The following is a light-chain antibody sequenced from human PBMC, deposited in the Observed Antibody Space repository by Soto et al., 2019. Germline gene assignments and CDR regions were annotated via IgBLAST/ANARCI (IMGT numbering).Light chain of an antibody. Sequence: EIVLTQSPGTLSLSPGERATLSCRASQSVSSSYLAGYQQKPGQAPRLLTYGASSRATGIPDRFSGSGSGTDFTLSISRLEPEDFAVYYCQHYNNWPQRWTFGQGTRWISN. CDR2: GAS. J-gene: IGKJ1*01. V-gene: IGKV3-20*01. CDR1: QSVSSSY. CDR3: QHYNNWPQRWT.